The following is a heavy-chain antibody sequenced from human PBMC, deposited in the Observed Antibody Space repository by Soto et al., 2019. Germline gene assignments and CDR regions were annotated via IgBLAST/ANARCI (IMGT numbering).Heavy chain of an antibody. J-gene: IGHJ5*02. CDR1: GGSIRSGDYS. CDR3: AREIYFSYGSGSSPRWFDP. V-gene: IGHV4-30-4*01. Sequence: PSETLSLTCTVSGGSIRSGDYSWSWIRQPPGKGLEWIGYIYYSGSTYYNPSLKSRVTISVDTSKNQFSLKLSSVTAADTAVYYCAREIYFSYGSGSSPRWFDPWGQGTLVTVSS. D-gene: IGHD3-10*01. CDR2: IYYSGST.